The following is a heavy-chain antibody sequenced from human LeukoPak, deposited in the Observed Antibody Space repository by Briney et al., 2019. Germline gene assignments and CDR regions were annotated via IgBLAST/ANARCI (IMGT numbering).Heavy chain of an antibody. D-gene: IGHD6-19*01. Sequence: SETLSLTCAVYGGSFSGYYWSWIRQPPGKGLEWIGEINHRGSTNYNSSLKSRVTISVDTSKNQFSLKLSSVTAADTAVYYCARGPSAVAGLSRWGQGTLVTVSS. CDR1: GGSFSGYY. J-gene: IGHJ4*02. CDR2: INHRGST. V-gene: IGHV4-34*01. CDR3: ARGPSAVAGLSR.